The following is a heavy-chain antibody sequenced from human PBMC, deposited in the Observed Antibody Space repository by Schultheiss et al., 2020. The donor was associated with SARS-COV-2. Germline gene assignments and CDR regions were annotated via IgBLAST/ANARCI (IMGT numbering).Heavy chain of an antibody. Sequence: GGSLRLSCAASGFTFSSYWMHWVRQAPGKGLVWVSRINSDGSSTSYADSVKGRFTISRDNAKNTLYLQMNSLRAEDTAVYYCAKERYVGATDYWGQGTLVTVSS. D-gene: IGHD1-26*01. J-gene: IGHJ4*02. CDR1: GFTFSSYW. CDR2: INSDGSST. V-gene: IGHV3-74*01. CDR3: AKERYVGATDY.